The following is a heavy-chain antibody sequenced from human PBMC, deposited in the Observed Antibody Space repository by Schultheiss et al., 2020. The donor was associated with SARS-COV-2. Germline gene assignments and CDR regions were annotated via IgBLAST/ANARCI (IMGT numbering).Heavy chain of an antibody. CDR3: ASFSSSWHRFDY. CDR1: GGSISNYY. D-gene: IGHD6-13*01. Sequence: SETLSLTCTVSGGSISNYYWTWIRQPPGKGLEWIGYIYYSGSTNYNPSLKSRVTISVDTSKNQFSLKLSSVTAADTAVYYCASFSSSWHRFDYWGQGTLVTVSS. V-gene: IGHV4-59*08. CDR2: IYYSGST. J-gene: IGHJ4*02.